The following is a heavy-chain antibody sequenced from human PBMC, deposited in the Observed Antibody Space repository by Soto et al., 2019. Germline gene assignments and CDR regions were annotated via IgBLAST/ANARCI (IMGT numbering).Heavy chain of an antibody. CDR3: ARGNQHKLRDFGWPYCCYYGMDV. CDR2: INAGNGNT. Sequence: ASVKVSCKASGYTFTSYAMHWVRQAPGQRLEWMGWINAGNGNTKYSQKFQGRVTITRDTSASTAYMELSSLRSEDTAVYYCARGNQHKLRDFGWPYCCYYGMDVWGQGTTVTVSS. D-gene: IGHD3-9*01. V-gene: IGHV1-3*01. CDR1: GYTFTSYA. J-gene: IGHJ6*02.